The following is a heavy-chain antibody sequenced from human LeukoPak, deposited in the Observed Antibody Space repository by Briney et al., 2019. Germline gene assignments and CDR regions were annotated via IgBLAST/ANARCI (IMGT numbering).Heavy chain of an antibody. CDR2: IRADGLET. CDR3: ARVMSGYYVVLDI. D-gene: IGHD3-3*01. J-gene: IGHJ3*02. Sequence: GGSLRLSCVASGLTFNNYWMHWVRQAPGKGLVWVSRIRADGLETSYADSVKGRFTVSRDNAKNILYLQMNSLRAEDTAVYYCARVMSGYYVVLDIWGQGTMVTVSS. V-gene: IGHV3-74*01. CDR1: GLTFNNYW.